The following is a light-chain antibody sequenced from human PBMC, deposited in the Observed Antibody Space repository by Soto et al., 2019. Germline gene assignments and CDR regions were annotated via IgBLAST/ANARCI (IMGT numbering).Light chain of an antibody. Sequence: EIVLTQSPGTLSLSPGERVTILCLASQSVSSTSLAWSQQQLGQTPRLTIYGASSRETGTPDRSSGGGSWTQFTLTISRLEPEDFAVYYCQHYVTSPITFGQGTRLEI. V-gene: IGKV3-20*01. CDR3: QHYVTSPIT. CDR2: GAS. CDR1: QSVSSTS. J-gene: IGKJ5*01.